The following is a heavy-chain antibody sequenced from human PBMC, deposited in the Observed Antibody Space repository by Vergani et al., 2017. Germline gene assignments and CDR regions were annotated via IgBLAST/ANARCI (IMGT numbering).Heavy chain of an antibody. CDR2: IILIFGTA. J-gene: IGHJ4*02. Sequence: QVQLVQSGAEVKKPGSSVKVSCKASGGTFSSYAISWVRQAPGQGLEWMGRIILIFGTANYAQKFQGRVTITADESTSTAYMELSSLRSEDTAVYYCARGRGDYGRGNFDYWGQGTLVTVSS. D-gene: IGHD2-21*02. CDR3: ARGRGDYGRGNFDY. CDR1: GGTFSSYA. V-gene: IGHV1-69*13.